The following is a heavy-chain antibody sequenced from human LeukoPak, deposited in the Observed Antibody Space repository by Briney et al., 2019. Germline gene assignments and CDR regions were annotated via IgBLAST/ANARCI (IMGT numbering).Heavy chain of an antibody. J-gene: IGHJ4*02. Sequence: GGSLRLSCAASGFTFSSYAMHWVRQAPGKGLEWVAVISYDGSNKYYTDSVKGRLTISRDNSKNTLYLQMNSLRAEDTAVYYCARGTLGTFDYWGQGTLVTVSS. CDR1: GFTFSSYA. CDR2: ISYDGSNK. V-gene: IGHV3-30*04. CDR3: ARGTLGTFDY. D-gene: IGHD1-7*01.